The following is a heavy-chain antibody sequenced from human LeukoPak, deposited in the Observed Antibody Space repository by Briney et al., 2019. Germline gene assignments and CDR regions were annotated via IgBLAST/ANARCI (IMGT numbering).Heavy chain of an antibody. CDR3: ACRDLTSTWSFP. Sequence: KPGESLKISCKGSGYSFTSYWIGWVRQMPGKGMEWMGVIYPGDSRIRYNPSFQGQVTISVDKSISTAYLQWVSLRASDSAMYYCACRDLTSTWSFPWGQGTLVTVSS. V-gene: IGHV5-51*01. J-gene: IGHJ5*02. D-gene: IGHD6-13*01. CDR2: IYPGDSRI. CDR1: GYSFTSYW.